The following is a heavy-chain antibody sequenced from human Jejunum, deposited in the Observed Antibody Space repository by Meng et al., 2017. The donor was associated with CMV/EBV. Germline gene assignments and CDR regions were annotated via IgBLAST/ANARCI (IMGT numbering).Heavy chain of an antibody. CDR2: MNSNSGNT. V-gene: IGHV1-8*01. D-gene: IGHD1-14*01. Sequence: SGYTFINHDINWVRQAAGQGLEWMGWMNSNSGNTGYAQKFQGRVTMTQDTSFSPAYMCLSSLSFDYPAIYSCLRFAGALCRDLFAPWFPGTLVTVSS. CDR1: GYTFINHD. J-gene: IGHJ5*02. CDR3: LRFAGALCRDLFAP.